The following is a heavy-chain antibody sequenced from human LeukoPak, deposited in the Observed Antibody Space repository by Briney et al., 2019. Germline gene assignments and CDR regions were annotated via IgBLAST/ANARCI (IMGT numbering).Heavy chain of an antibody. J-gene: IGHJ6*02. CDR3: ARVGYYDSSGYTDV. CDR1: GLTFSSYW. Sequence: QPGGSLRLSCAASGLTFSSYWMHWVRQAPGKGLVWVSRINSDGSSTSYADSVKGRFTISRDNAKNTLYLQMNSLRAEDTAVYYCARVGYYDSSGYTDVWGQGTTVTVSS. V-gene: IGHV3-74*01. CDR2: INSDGSST. D-gene: IGHD3-22*01.